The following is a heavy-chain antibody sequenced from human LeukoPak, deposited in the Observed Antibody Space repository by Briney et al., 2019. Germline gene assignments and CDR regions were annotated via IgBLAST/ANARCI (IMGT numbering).Heavy chain of an antibody. J-gene: IGHJ4*02. Sequence: GGSLRLSCAASGFTFSSYGMHWVRQAPGKGLEWVAVIWYDGSNKYYADSVKGRFTISRDNSKNTLYLQMNSLRAEDTAVYYCAKDQFGGSGWYYFDYWGQGTLVTVSS. CDR2: IWYDGSNK. CDR3: AKDQFGGSGWYYFDY. D-gene: IGHD6-19*01. V-gene: IGHV3-33*06. CDR1: GFTFSSYG.